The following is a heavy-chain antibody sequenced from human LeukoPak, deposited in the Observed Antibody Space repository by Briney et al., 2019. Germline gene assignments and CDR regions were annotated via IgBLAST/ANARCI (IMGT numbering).Heavy chain of an antibody. CDR2: INHSGST. CDR3: ARGSAITMIVGDAFDY. Sequence: SETLSLTCAVYGGSFSGYYWSWIRQPPGKGLEWIGEINHSGSTNYNPSLKSRVTISVDTSKNQFSLKLSSVTAADTAVYYCARGSAITMIVGDAFDYWGQGTLVTVSS. J-gene: IGHJ4*02. CDR1: GGSFSGYY. V-gene: IGHV4-34*01. D-gene: IGHD3-22*01.